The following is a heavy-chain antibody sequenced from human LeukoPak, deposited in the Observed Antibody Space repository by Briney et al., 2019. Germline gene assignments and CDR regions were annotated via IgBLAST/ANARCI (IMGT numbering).Heavy chain of an antibody. Sequence: PGGSLRLSCAASGFTFSSYSMNWVRLAPGKGLEWVSSISSSSSYIYYADSVKGRFTISRDNAKNSLYLQMNSLRAEDTAEYYCARASSGYHINWGQGTLVTVSS. D-gene: IGHD3-22*01. CDR2: ISSSSSYI. CDR1: GFTFSSYS. V-gene: IGHV3-21*01. J-gene: IGHJ4*02. CDR3: ARASSGYHIN.